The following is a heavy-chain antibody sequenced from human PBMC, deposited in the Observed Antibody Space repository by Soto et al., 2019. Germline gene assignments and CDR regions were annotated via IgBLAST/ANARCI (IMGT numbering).Heavy chain of an antibody. CDR3: GRGASGSYRLDY. Sequence: EVQLVESGGGLVQPGGSLRLSCAASGFTFSNYWMHWVRQAPGKGLVWVSRINGDGTGTNYADSVKGQFTISRDNAKNTLYLQMKRLRAEDTAVYYCGRGASGSYRLDYWGPGTLVTVSS. V-gene: IGHV3-74*01. CDR2: INGDGTGT. CDR1: GFTFSNYW. J-gene: IGHJ4*02. D-gene: IGHD3-10*01.